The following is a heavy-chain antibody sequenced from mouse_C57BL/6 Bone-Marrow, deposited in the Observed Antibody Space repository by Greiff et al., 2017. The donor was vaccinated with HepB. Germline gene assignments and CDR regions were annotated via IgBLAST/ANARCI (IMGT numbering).Heavy chain of an antibody. D-gene: IGHD2-4*01. J-gene: IGHJ1*01. CDR3: ATMITTWYFDV. CDR2: ISSGSSTI. Sequence: EVKLVDSGGGLVQPGGSRKLSCAASGFTFSSFGMHWVRQAPEKGLEWVAYISSGSSTIYYADTVKGRFTISRDNPKNTLFLQMTSLRSEDTAMYYCATMITTWYFDVWGAGTTVTVSS. CDR1: GFTFSSFG. V-gene: IGHV5-17*02.